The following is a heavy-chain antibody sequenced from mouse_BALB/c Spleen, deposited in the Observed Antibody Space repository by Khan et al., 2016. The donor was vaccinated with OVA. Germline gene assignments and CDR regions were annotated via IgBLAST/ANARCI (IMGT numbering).Heavy chain of an antibody. D-gene: IGHD1-1*01. J-gene: IGHJ3*01. CDR3: ACELRGFAY. CDR2: ISYSGNT. Sequence: EVQLQESGPSLVKPSQTLSLTCSVTGDSITRGSWNWIRKFPGNKLDYMGYISYSGNTYCNPSLKSRISITRATSKNQYYLQLNSVTTEDTATYYCACELRGFAYWGQGTLVTVSA. CDR1: GDSITRGS. V-gene: IGHV3-8*02.